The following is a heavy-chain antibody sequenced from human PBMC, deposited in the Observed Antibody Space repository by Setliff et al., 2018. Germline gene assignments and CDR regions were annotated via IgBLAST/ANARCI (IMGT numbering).Heavy chain of an antibody. J-gene: IGHJ5*02. D-gene: IGHD3-22*01. Sequence: GASVKVSCKASGGSFSNYAIIWVRQAPGQGPEWMGGIIPIYGSTNNAEKFQGRVTFSADESMSTAYVELSSLTSADTALYYCARDALYDSNDRNSYYGNWLDPWGQGTLVTVSS. CDR3: ARDALYDSNDRNSYYGNWLDP. V-gene: IGHV1-69*13. CDR1: GGSFSNYA. CDR2: IIPIYGST.